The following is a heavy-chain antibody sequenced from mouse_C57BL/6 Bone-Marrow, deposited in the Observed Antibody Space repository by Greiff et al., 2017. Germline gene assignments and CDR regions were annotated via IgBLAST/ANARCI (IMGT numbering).Heavy chain of an antibody. CDR3: ARRGSSSRWYFDV. J-gene: IGHJ1*03. D-gene: IGHD1-1*01. V-gene: IGHV1-75*01. Sequence: QVQLKESGPELVKPGASVKISCKASGYTFTDYYINWVKQRPGQGLEWIGWIFPGSGSTYYNEKFKGKATLTVDTSSSTAYMLLSSLTSEYSAVYYCARRGSSSRWYFDVWGTGTTVTVS. CDR2: IFPGSGST. CDR1: GYTFTDYY.